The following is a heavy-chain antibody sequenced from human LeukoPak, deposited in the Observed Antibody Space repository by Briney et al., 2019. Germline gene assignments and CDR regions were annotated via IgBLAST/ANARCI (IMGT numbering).Heavy chain of an antibody. CDR1: GFSFSDYY. D-gene: IGHD6-6*01. CDR3: AKDSHSSSSEFDY. V-gene: IGHV3-11*01. J-gene: IGHJ4*02. Sequence: GGSLRLSCAASGFSFSDYYMSWIRQAPGKGPEWISYISSSGATINYADSVKGQFTISRDNAKRTLDLQMDSLRAEDTAVYYCAKDSHSSSSEFDYWGQGTLVTVSS. CDR2: ISSSGATI.